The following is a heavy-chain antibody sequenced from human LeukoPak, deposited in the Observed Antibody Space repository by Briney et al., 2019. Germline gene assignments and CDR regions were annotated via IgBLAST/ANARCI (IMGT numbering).Heavy chain of an antibody. D-gene: IGHD3-22*01. CDR2: ISAYNGNT. CDR1: GYTFTSYD. Sequence: GASVKVSCKASGYTFTSYDINWVRQATGQGLEWMGWISAYNGNTNYAQKLQGRVTMTTDTSTSTAYMELRSLRSDDTAVYYCARGGETMIVVVTPFDYWGQGTLVTVSS. V-gene: IGHV1-18*01. CDR3: ARGGETMIVVVTPFDY. J-gene: IGHJ4*02.